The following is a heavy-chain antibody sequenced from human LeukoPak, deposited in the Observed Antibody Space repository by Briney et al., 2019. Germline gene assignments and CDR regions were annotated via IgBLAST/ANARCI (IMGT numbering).Heavy chain of an antibody. J-gene: IGHJ4*02. CDR1: GFTFSRYG. CDR3: AKAHSSGWYSVDY. CDR2: ISSDGSNK. Sequence: GRSLRLSCAASGFTFSRYGMYWVRQAPGKGLECVAVISSDGSNKYYGDSVKGRFTISRDNSKNTLYLQVNSLRVEDTAVYFCAKAHSSGWYSVDYWGQGTLVTVSS. D-gene: IGHD6-19*01. V-gene: IGHV3-30*18.